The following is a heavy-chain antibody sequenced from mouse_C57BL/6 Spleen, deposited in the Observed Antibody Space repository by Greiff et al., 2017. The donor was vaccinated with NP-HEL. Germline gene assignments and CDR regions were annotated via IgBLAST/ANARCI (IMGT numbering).Heavy chain of an antibody. CDR1: GYTFTSYW. V-gene: IGHV1-53*01. D-gene: IGHD1-1*01. J-gene: IGHJ1*03. CDR2: INPSNGGT. CDR3: ARHYGSSSWYFDV. Sequence: VQLQQSGTELVKPGASVKLSCKASGYTFTSYWMHWVKQRPGQGLEWIGNINPSNGGTNYNEKFKSKATLTVDKSSSTAYMQLSSLTSEDSAVYYCARHYGSSSWYFDVWGTGTTVTVSS.